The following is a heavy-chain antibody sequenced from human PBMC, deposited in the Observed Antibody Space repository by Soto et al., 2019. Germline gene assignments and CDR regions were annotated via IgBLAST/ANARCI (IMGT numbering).Heavy chain of an antibody. V-gene: IGHV1-8*01. Sequence: GASVKVSCKASGYTFTSNDINWVRQAPGQGLEWMGWMNPSSGNTVYAQKFQGRVTMTRSNSITTAYMELSSLTSEDTAVYFCAREERGWYYFDYRGQGTLVTVSS. CDR3: AREERGWYYFDY. J-gene: IGHJ4*02. CDR1: GYTFTSND. CDR2: MNPSSGNT. D-gene: IGHD6-19*01.